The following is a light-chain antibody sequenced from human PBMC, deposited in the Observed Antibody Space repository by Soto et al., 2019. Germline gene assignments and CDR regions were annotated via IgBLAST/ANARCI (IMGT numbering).Light chain of an antibody. CDR3: SSYTTSSTHVV. V-gene: IGLV2-14*01. Sequence: QSALTQPATVSGSPGQSITISCTGTSSDVGSYNYVSWYQQYPGKAPKLMIYDVSHRPSGVSYRLSGSKSGNTASLTISGRQAEDGADYYCSSYTTSSTHVVFGGGTKLTVL. CDR1: SSDVGSYNY. CDR2: DVS. J-gene: IGLJ2*01.